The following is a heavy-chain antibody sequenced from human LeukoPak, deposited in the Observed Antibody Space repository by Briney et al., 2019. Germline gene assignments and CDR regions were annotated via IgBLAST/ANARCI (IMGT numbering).Heavy chain of an antibody. V-gene: IGHV4-4*02. Sequence: KPSETLSLTCAVSGGSISSSNWWSWVRQPPGKGLEWIGYIYHSGSTYYNPSLKSRVTISVDRSKNQFSLKLSSVTAADTAVYYCARAPYSNYYYYMDVWGKGTTVTVSS. D-gene: IGHD4-11*01. CDR2: IYHSGST. CDR3: ARAPYSNYYYYMDV. CDR1: GGSISSSNW. J-gene: IGHJ6*03.